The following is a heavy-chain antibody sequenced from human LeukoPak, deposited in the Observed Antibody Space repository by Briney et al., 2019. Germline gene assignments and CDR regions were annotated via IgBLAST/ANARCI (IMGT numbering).Heavy chain of an antibody. V-gene: IGHV3-7*01. J-gene: IGHJ4*02. CDR1: GFSFSTYW. D-gene: IGHD1-26*01. CDR2: IKHDGSDK. CDR3: ARDVFGSLDY. Sequence: GGSLRLSCAASGFSFSTYWMAWVRQAPGMGPEWVANIKHDGSDKNYVDSVKGRFTISRDNTKNSVYLQMNSLRAEDTAVYYCARDVFGSLDYWGQGTLVTVSS.